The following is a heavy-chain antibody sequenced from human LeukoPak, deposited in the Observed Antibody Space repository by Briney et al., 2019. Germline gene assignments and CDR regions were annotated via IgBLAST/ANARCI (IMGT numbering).Heavy chain of an antibody. CDR2: IYYSGST. V-gene: IGHV4-59*01. D-gene: IGHD3-3*01. CDR1: GGSISSYY. J-gene: IGHJ6*02. CDR3: ARDRRLTALFGINYYYYGMDV. Sequence: PSETLSLTCTVSGGSISSYYWSWIRQPPGKGLEWIGYIYYSGSTNYNPSLKSRVTISVDTSKNQFSLKLSSVTAADTAVYYCARDRRLTALFGINYYYYGMDVWGQGTTVTVSS.